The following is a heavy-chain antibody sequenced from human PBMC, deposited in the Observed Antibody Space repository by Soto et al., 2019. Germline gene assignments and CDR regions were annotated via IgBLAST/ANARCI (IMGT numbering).Heavy chain of an antibody. V-gene: IGHV4-34*01. J-gene: IGHJ4*02. CDR3: ASEYDSSGYYYYY. CDR1: GGSFSCYY. CDR2: INHSGST. D-gene: IGHD3-22*01. Sequence: SETLSLTCAVYGGSFSCYYWSWIRQPPGKGLEWIGEINHSGSTNYNPSLKSRVTISVDTSKNQFSLKLSSVTAADTAVYYCASEYDSSGYYYYYWGQGTLVTVSS.